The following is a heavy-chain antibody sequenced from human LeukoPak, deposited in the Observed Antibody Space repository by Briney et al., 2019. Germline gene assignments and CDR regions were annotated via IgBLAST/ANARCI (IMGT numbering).Heavy chain of an antibody. CDR2: IIPIFGTA. D-gene: IGHD5/OR15-5a*01. Sequence: GASVKVSCKASGGTFSSYAISWVRQAPGQGLEWMGGIIPIFGTANYAQKFQGRATITADESTSTAYMELNSLRSEDTAVYYCARGRWSTTTASYYFDSWGQGSLVTVS. J-gene: IGHJ4*02. CDR3: ARGRWSTTTASYYFDS. V-gene: IGHV1-69*13. CDR1: GGTFSSYA.